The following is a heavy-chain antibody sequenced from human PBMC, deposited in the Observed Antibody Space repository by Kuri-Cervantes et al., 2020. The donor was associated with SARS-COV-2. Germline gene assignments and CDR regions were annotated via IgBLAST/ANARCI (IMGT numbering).Heavy chain of an antibody. J-gene: IGHJ6*02. Sequence: ETLSLTCAASGFTFSSYSMNWVRQAPGKGLEWVSSISSSSSYIYYADSVKGRFTISRDNAKNSLYLQMNSLRAEDTALYYCAKDRGNYYDSSGYYSLDYYYYGMDVWGQGTTVTVSS. V-gene: IGHV3-21*04. CDR1: GFTFSSYS. CDR3: AKDRGNYYDSSGYYSLDYYYYGMDV. D-gene: IGHD3-22*01. CDR2: ISSSSSYI.